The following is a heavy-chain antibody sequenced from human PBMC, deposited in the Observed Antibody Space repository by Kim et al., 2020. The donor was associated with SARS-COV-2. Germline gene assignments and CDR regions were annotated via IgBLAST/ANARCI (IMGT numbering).Heavy chain of an antibody. D-gene: IGHD3-10*01. J-gene: IGHJ6*02. Sequence: GESLKISCKGSGYSFTSYWIGWVRQMPGKGLEWMGIIYPGDSDTRYSPSFQGQVTISADKSISTAYLQWSSLKASDTAMYYCARAYYYGSGSYRNYYYYYGMDVWGQGTTVTVSS. CDR3: ARAYYYGSGSYRNYYYYYGMDV. V-gene: IGHV5-51*01. CDR2: IYPGDSDT. CDR1: GYSFTSYW.